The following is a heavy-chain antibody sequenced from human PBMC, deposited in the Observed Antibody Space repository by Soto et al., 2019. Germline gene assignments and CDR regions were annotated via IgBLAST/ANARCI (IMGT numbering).Heavy chain of an antibody. CDR2: IYWDDDK. Sequence: QITLKESGPTLVKPTQTLTLTCTFSGFSLSTSGVGVGWIRQPPGKALEWLALIYWDDDKRYSPSLKSRLTLTKDTTNNQSVLTMTNMDPVDTATYYCAHRRSGGGMDVWGQGTTVTVSS. V-gene: IGHV2-5*02. CDR1: GFSLSTSGVG. D-gene: IGHD3-10*01. CDR3: AHRRSGGGMDV. J-gene: IGHJ6*02.